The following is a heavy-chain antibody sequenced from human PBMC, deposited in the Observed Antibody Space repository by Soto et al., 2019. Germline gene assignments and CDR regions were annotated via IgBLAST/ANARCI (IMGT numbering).Heavy chain of an antibody. J-gene: IGHJ4*02. CDR1: GGSISTNY. Sequence: SETLSHTCTVSGGSISTNYWSWIRQPPGKGLEWIGYISSSGYTNYNASLKSRITISIDTSKNQFSLKLTSVTAADTAVYYCARHIASGGWLAPGDYWGQGTLVTVSS. D-gene: IGHD6-19*01. CDR3: ARHIASGGWLAPGDY. V-gene: IGHV4-59*08. CDR2: ISSSGYT.